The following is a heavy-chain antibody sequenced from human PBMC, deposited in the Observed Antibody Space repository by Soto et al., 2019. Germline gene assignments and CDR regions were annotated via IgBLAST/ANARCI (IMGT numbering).Heavy chain of an antibody. J-gene: IGHJ5*02. CDR2: INPASGAT. CDR1: GYIFTGHY. V-gene: IGHV1-2*02. CDR3: ARDGDIVGAWNH. D-gene: IGHD1-26*01. Sequence: GASVKVSCKASGYIFTGHYMHWVRQAPGQGLEWMGWINPASGATNYVQKFHGRITMTRDTSMSTAYLELSSLRSDDTAVYYCARDGDIVGAWNHWGQGTLVTVSS.